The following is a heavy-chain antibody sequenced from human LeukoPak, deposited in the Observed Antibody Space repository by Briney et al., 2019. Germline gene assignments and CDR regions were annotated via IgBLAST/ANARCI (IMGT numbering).Heavy chain of an antibody. J-gene: IGHJ4*02. D-gene: IGHD6-13*01. CDR3: AKAKQQLVSSYFDY. V-gene: IGHV3-23*01. Sequence: GSLRLSCAASGFTFSSYAMSWVRQAPGKGLEWVSTISGSGGTTYYADSVKGRFTISRDNYKNTLNLQMNSLRAEDTAVYYCAKAKQQLVSSYFDYWGQGTLVTVSS. CDR2: ISGSGGTT. CDR1: GFTFSSYA.